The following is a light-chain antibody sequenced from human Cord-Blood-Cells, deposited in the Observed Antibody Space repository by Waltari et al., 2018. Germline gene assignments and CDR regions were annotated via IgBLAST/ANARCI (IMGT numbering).Light chain of an antibody. CDR3: QQYYSTPRT. J-gene: IGKJ1*01. Sequence: DLVMTQSPDSLAVSLGASATINCKSSLSVLYSSNNKNYLAWYQQKPGQPPKLLIYWASTRESGVPDRFSGSGSGTDFTLTISSLQAEDVAVYYCQQYYSTPRTFGQGTKVEIK. CDR1: LSVLYSSNNKNY. CDR2: WAS. V-gene: IGKV4-1*01.